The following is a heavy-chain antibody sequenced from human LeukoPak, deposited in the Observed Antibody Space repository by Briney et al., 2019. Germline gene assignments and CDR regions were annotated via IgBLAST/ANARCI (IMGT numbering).Heavy chain of an antibody. CDR2: IYYSGST. D-gene: IGHD1-26*01. Sequence: SETLSLTCTVSGDSISNYYWSWIRQPPGKGLEWIGYIYYSGSTNYNPSLKSRVTMSVDTSKNQFSLKLSSVTAADTAVYYCARHSLLGTYLFDYWGQGTLVTVSS. CDR3: ARHSLLGTYLFDY. J-gene: IGHJ4*02. CDR1: GDSISNYY. V-gene: IGHV4-59*08.